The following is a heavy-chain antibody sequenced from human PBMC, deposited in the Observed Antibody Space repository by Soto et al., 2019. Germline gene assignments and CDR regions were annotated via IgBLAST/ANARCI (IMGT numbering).Heavy chain of an antibody. CDR1: GYTLTELS. V-gene: IGHV1-24*01. D-gene: IGHD1-7*01. Sequence: ASVKVSCKVSGYTLTELSMHWVRQAPGKGLEWMGGFGPEDGETIYAQKFQGRVTMTEDTSTDTAYMELSSLRSEDTAVYYCATVRINWNYGDYFDYWGQGTLVTVSS. J-gene: IGHJ4*02. CDR2: FGPEDGET. CDR3: ATVRINWNYGDYFDY.